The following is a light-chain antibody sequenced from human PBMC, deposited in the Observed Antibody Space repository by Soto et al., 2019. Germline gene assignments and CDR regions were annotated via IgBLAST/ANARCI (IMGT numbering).Light chain of an antibody. V-gene: IGLV2-14*01. CDR1: STDIGAYNY. CDR2: EVT. J-gene: IGLJ1*01. CDR3: NSYTTLSNRV. Sequence: QSVLTQPASVSGSPGQSITISCTGTSTDIGAYNYVSWYQQHPGKAPKLLIYEVTNRPSGVSNRFSGSKSGNTASPTISGLQAEDEANHYCNSYTTLSNRVFGTGTKVTVL.